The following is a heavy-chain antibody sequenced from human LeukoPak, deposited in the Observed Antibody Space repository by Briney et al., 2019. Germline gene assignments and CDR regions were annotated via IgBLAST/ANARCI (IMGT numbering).Heavy chain of an antibody. Sequence: SVKVSCKASVPTFTSYAINWVRQAPGQGLEWMGGFIPIFGSPTYAQNFQGRVTFTTDESTYTAYMELSNLRSDDTAVFYCAGFFYGSSGAAFDIWGQGTMVTVSS. D-gene: IGHD3-22*01. CDR1: VPTFTSYA. CDR3: AGFFYGSSGAAFDI. CDR2: FIPIFGSP. V-gene: IGHV1-69*05. J-gene: IGHJ3*02.